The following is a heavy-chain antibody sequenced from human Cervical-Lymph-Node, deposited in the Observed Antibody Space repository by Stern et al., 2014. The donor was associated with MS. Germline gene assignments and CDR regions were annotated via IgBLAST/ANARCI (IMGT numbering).Heavy chain of an antibody. CDR1: GGSVSSSY. D-gene: IGHD6-13*01. V-gene: IGHV4-59*02. J-gene: IGHJ4*02. CDR2: TYYSGST. CDR3: ARGSSTWRLFDY. Sequence: VQLVESGPGLVKPSETLSLTCTVSGGSVSSSYWSWIRQPPGKGLEWIGYTYYSGSTNYNPSLKSRVTISVDTSKNQFSLRLSSVTAADTAVYYCARGSSTWRLFDYWGQGTLVTVSS.